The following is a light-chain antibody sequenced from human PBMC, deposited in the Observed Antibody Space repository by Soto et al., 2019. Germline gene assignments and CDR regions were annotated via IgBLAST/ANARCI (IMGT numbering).Light chain of an antibody. V-gene: IGKV3-20*01. CDR1: QSVSSSY. Sequence: EIVLTQSPGTLSLYPGERATLSCRASQSVSSSYLAWYQQKHGQAPRLLIYVASSRATGIPDRFIGSGSGKDVNLNISRMVPEDFAVDVFQEYGSSPVTFGHVTKVKN. CDR3: QEYGSSPVT. CDR2: VAS. J-gene: IGKJ1*01.